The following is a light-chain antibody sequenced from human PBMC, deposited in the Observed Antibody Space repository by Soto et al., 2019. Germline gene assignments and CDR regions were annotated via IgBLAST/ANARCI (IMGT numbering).Light chain of an antibody. CDR2: GAS. CDR3: QQYGRSPLT. Sequence: EVVLMQSPGTLSLSPGQRATLSCRASQIVTSRYLAWYQQKPGQAPRLLIYGASSRATGIPDRFSGSGSGTDFTLTISRLEPEDFAVYYCQQYGRSPLTFGGGTKVEIK. CDR1: QIVTSRY. J-gene: IGKJ4*01. V-gene: IGKV3-20*01.